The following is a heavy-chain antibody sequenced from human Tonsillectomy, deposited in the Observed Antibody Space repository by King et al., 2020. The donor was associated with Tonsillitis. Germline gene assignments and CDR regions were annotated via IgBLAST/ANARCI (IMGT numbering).Heavy chain of an antibody. CDR1: GGSISSGGYY. CDR3: ARGTGTSYDY. D-gene: IGHD1-7*01. V-gene: IGHV4-31*03. Sequence: QLQESGPGLVKPSQTLSLTCTVAGGSISSGGYYWSWIRQHPGKGLEWIGYIYYSGTTYYNPSLKSRVTQSADTSKNQVSLKVGSVTAADTAVYYCARGTGTSYDYWGQGTLVTVSS. J-gene: IGHJ4*02. CDR2: IYYSGTT.